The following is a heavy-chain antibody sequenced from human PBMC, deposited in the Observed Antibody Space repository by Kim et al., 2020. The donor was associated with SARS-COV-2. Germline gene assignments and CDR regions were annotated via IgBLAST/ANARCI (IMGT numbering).Heavy chain of an antibody. J-gene: IGHJ4*02. CDR2: ST. Sequence: STNYNPSLKSRVTLSVTTAKNPFSLKLSSVTAADTAVYYCASYGGNSIYWGQGTLVTVSS. V-gene: IGHV4-4*09. CDR3: ASYGGNSIY. D-gene: IGHD2-21*02.